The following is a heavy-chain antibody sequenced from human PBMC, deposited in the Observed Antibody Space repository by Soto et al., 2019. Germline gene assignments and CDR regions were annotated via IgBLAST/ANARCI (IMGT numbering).Heavy chain of an antibody. D-gene: IGHD4-17*01. CDR2: SDTDGGGT. CDR3: ATVFDV. Sequence: TLRVSCAACGFTLWSIRIHWVRQAPGKGLEWVSRSDTDGGGTSYADSVKGRFTISTDNAENTVYLQMNGLRVEDTAVYYCATVFDVWGQGTLVTVSS. V-gene: IGHV3-74*01. CDR1: GFTLWSIR. J-gene: IGHJ4*02.